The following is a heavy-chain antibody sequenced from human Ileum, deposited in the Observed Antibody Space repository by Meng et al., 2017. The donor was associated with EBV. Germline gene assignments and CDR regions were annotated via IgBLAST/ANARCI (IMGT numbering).Heavy chain of an antibody. Sequence: GQLVEAGGALVQPGGSLRLSCAASGFTFSSYWMHWVRQAPGQGLVWVSRTNEDGRITNYADSVKGRFTISRDNTKNTLYLQMNSLRAEDTAVYFCSRDLAGSDDDWGQGTLVTVPS. CDR1: GFTFSSYW. D-gene: IGHD6-25*01. CDR3: SRDLAGSDDD. V-gene: IGHV3-74*01. J-gene: IGHJ4*02. CDR2: TNEDGRIT.